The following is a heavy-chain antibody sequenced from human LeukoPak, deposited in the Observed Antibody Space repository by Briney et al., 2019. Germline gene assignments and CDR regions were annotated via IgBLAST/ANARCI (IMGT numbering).Heavy chain of an antibody. D-gene: IGHD3-10*01. J-gene: IGHJ4*02. CDR1: GFTFRSYE. V-gene: IGHV3-48*03. Sequence: PGGSLRLXCAASGFTFRSYEMNWVRQAPGKGLEWVSYISSSGSTIYYADSVKGRFTISRDSAKNSLYLQMNSLRAEDTAVYYCARPLWFGDTGDYWGQGTLVTVSS. CDR3: ARPLWFGDTGDY. CDR2: ISSSGSTI.